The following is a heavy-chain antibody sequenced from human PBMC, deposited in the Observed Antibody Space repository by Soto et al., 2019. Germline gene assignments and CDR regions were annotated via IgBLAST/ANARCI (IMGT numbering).Heavy chain of an antibody. CDR2: TSYDGRNE. V-gene: IGHV3-30*04. Sequence: QEPVEESGGGVVQPGRSLRLSCAASGFIFSTYAMHWVRQAPGKGLEWVAITSYDGRNEYYADSVKGRFTISRDNSKNTLYLQMSSLSAEDTAVYYCARDSYGMDVWGQGTAVTVSS. CDR3: ARDSYGMDV. J-gene: IGHJ6*02. CDR1: GFIFSTYA.